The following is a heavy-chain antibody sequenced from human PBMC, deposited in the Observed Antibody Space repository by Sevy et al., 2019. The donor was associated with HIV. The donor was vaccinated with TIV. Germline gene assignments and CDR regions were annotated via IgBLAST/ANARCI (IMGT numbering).Heavy chain of an antibody. CDR1: GFSFSAYW. CDR2: IKPDGSDK. V-gene: IGHV3-7*01. Sequence: GGSLRLSCAASGFSFSAYWMNCVRQAPGKGLEWVANIKPDGSDKHHVESAEGRFTISTDNAKNSPYQQMNSLRVEDTAMNYCAQETFGRFDSWGQGTLVTVSS. J-gene: IGHJ4*02. D-gene: IGHD1-26*01. CDR3: AQETFGRFDS.